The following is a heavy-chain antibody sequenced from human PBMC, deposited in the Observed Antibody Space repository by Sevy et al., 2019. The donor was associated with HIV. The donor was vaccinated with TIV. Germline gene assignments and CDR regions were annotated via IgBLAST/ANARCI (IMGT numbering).Heavy chain of an antibody. D-gene: IGHD2-15*01. J-gene: IGHJ4*02. CDR2: VSPHNGDT. Sequence: ASVKVSCKVSGYTFNTYRIHWVRQAPGQGLEWMGWVSPHNGDTNYAQRLQGGITMFTVSSTRTAYMERGNLRSDDTALYYCAGAYCSGGRCYSLAYWGQGTLVTVSS. CDR1: GYTFNTYR. V-gene: IGHV1-18*01. CDR3: AGAYCSGGRCYSLAY.